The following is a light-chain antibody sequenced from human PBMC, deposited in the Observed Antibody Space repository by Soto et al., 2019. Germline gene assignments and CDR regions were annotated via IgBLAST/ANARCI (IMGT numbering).Light chain of an antibody. J-gene: IGKJ4*01. CDR2: DAS. CDR1: QSVSSY. Sequence: EIVLTQSPATLSLSPGERATHSCRASQSVSSYLAWYQQKPGQAPRLLIYDASNRATGIPARFSGSGSGTDFTLTISILEPEDFAVYYCQQRSNWPFLTFGGGTKVDIK. V-gene: IGKV3-11*01. CDR3: QQRSNWPFLT.